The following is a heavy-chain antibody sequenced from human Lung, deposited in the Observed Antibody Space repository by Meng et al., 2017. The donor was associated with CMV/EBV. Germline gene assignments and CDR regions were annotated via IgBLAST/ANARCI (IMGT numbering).Heavy chain of an antibody. J-gene: IGHJ5*02. V-gene: IGHV3-23*01. CDR1: GFTFSSFA. CDR3: AKPPAYDSS. CDR2: VSSSGGTT. D-gene: IGHD3-16*01. Sequence: GGSLRLSCVASGFTFSSFAMSWVRQAPGRGLEWVSGVSSSGGTTSYADSVKGRFIISRDNSRNTVYLQMNSLRAEDTAIYYCAKPPAYDSSWGQGTLVTVSS.